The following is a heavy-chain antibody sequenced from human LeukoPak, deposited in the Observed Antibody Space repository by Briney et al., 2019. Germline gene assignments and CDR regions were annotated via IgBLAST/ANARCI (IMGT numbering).Heavy chain of an antibody. CDR2: INPNSGGT. V-gene: IGHV1-2*06. CDR3: ARCPTPGSGWEYNWFDP. Sequence: ASVKVSCKASGYTFTGYYMHWLRQAPGQGLEWMGRINPNSGGTNYAQKFQGRVTMTRDTSISKAYMELSRLRSDDTAVYYCARCPTPGSGWEYNWFDPWGQGTLVTVSS. CDR1: GYTFTGYY. D-gene: IGHD6-19*01. J-gene: IGHJ5*02.